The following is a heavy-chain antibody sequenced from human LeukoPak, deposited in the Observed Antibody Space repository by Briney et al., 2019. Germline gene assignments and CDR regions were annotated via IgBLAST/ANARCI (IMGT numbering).Heavy chain of an antibody. CDR3: AKSTYYYDSSGYSHFDY. CDR1: GFTFDDYA. V-gene: IGHV3-9*01. CDR2: ISWSSGSI. Sequence: GGSLRLSCAASGFTFDDYAMHWVRQAPGKDLEWVSGISWSSGSIGYADSVKGRFTISRDNAKNSLYLQMNSLRAEDTALYYCAKSTYYYDSSGYSHFDYWGQGTLVTVSS. J-gene: IGHJ4*02. D-gene: IGHD3-22*01.